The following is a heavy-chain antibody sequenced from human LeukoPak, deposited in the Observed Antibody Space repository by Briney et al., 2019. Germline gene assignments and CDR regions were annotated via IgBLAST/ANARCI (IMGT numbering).Heavy chain of an antibody. CDR3: TRDHLAADGSDAFDI. V-gene: IGHV1-3*01. CDR2: INAGTGNT. CDR1: GYTFTNYA. D-gene: IGHD6-13*01. J-gene: IGHJ3*02. Sequence: ASVKVSCKTSGYTFTNYAMHWVRQAPGQRLEWMGWINAGTGNTKSSQKFQGRVTMTTDTSTTTAYMDLRSLRSDDTAVYYCTRDHLAADGSDAFDIWGQGTMVTVSS.